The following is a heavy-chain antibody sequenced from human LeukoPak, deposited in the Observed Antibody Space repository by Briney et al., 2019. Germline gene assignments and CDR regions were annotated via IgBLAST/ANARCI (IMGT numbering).Heavy chain of an antibody. J-gene: IGHJ6*02. CDR1: GFTFDDYA. CDR3: AKDESSSLEVDYYGMDV. Sequence: GGSLRLSCAASGFTFDDYAMHWVRQAPGKGLEWVSGISWNSGSIGYADSVKGRFTISRDNAKNSLYLQMNSLRAEDTALYYCAKDESSSLEVDYYGMDVWGQGTTVTVSS. D-gene: IGHD6-6*01. CDR2: ISWNSGSI. V-gene: IGHV3-9*01.